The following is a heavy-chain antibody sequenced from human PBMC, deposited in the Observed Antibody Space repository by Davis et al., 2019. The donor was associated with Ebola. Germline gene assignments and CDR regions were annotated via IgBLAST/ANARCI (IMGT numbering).Heavy chain of an antibody. CDR3: ARDSGWYVGYYFDY. CDR2: INAGNGNT. CDR1: GYTFTSYA. D-gene: IGHD6-19*01. V-gene: IGHV1-3*01. Sequence: AASVKVSCKASGYTFTSYAMHWVRQAPGQRLEWMGWINAGNGNTKYSQKFQGRVTITRDTSASTAYMELSSLRSEDTAVYYCARDSGWYVGYYFDYWGQGTLVTVSS. J-gene: IGHJ4*02.